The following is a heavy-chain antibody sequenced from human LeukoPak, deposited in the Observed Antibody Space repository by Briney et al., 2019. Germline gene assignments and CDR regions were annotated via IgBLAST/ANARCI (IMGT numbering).Heavy chain of an antibody. V-gene: IGHV1-18*01. CDR1: GYTFPDFG. Sequence: ASVKVSCKTSGYTFPDFGIYWVRQAPGQGLEWVEWISPDNGDKKFAQSFQGRVILATDTSTRTVYMELTNLRSDDTAVYFCARGDREYWGQGTLVTVSS. D-gene: IGHD3-22*01. J-gene: IGHJ4*02. CDR2: ISPDNGDK. CDR3: ARGDREY.